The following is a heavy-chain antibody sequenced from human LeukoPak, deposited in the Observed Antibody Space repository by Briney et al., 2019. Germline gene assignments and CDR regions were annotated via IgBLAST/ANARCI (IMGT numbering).Heavy chain of an antibody. Sequence: LGESLKTSCKGYGYSFSRDWNGWVRQMPGKGLEWVGNIYPGDSDTRYNPSCQGQVTLSAETSHSTAYPESRSLKVSDSAIYYCASASTTYGSGSYHFEYCGQGTLVTVSS. J-gene: IGHJ4*02. CDR2: IYPGDSDT. V-gene: IGHV5-51*01. CDR1: GYSFSRDW. D-gene: IGHD3-10*01. CDR3: ASASTTYGSGSYHFEY.